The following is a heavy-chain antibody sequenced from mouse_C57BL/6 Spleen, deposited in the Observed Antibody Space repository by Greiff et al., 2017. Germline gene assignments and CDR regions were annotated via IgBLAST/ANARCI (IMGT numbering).Heavy chain of an antibody. Sequence: EVHLVESGGGLVKPGGSLKLSCAASGFTFSSYAMSWVRQTPEKRLEWVATISDGGSYTYYPDNVKGRFTISRDNAKNNLYLQMSHLKSEDTAMYYCARDLDRYYGIYYAMDYWGQGTSVTVSS. V-gene: IGHV5-4*01. D-gene: IGHD2-1*01. CDR2: ISDGGSYT. J-gene: IGHJ4*01. CDR1: GFTFSSYA. CDR3: ARDLDRYYGIYYAMDY.